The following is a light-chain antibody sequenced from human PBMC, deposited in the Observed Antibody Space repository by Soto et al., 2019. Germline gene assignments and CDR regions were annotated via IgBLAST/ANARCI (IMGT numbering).Light chain of an antibody. J-gene: IGKJ5*01. CDR1: QSFRNTY. V-gene: IGKV3-20*01. CDR2: GTS. CDR3: QQYGSSIT. Sequence: EVVMTQSPGTLSLSPWERATLSCRASQSFRNTYLACYQKNAGQATRLLICGTSSRATVLADRFSGRGCGKVFTLIISRLAPEDFAVFYCQQYGSSITFGPGTRLEIK.